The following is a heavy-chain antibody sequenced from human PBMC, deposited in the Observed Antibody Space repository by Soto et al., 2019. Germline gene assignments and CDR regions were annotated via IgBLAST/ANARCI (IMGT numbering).Heavy chain of an antibody. D-gene: IGHD2-2*01. CDR1: GFTCSSYA. CDR3: ARSEYCSPTACYQGYFDP. CDR2: ISYDGSNK. Sequence: PGGSLRLSCASSGFTCSSYAMHWVRQAPGKGLEWVAVISYDGSNKYYADSVKGRFTISRDNSKNTLYLQMNSLRAEDTAVYYCARSEYCSPTACYQGYFDPWGQGT. J-gene: IGHJ5*02. V-gene: IGHV3-30-3*01.